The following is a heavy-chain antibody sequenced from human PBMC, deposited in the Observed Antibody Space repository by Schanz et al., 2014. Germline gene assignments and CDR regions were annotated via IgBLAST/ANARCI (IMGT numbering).Heavy chain of an antibody. J-gene: IGHJ6*02. CDR3: AKIRYDSSGYYLPYYGMDV. Sequence: QVQLVESGGGLVKPGGSLRLSCAASGFTFSSYWLSWVRQAPGKGLEWVAVIWYDGNNKFYADSVKGRFIISRDNSKNTLDLQMNSLRAEDTAVYYCAKIRYDSSGYYLPYYGMDVWGQGTTVIVSS. D-gene: IGHD3-22*01. CDR1: GFTFSSYW. CDR2: IWYDGNNK. V-gene: IGHV3-33*06.